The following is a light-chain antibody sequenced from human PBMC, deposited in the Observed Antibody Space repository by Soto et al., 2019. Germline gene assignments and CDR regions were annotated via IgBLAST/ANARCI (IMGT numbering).Light chain of an antibody. V-gene: IGKV3-20*01. CDR1: QSVSTNS. CDR3: QQYDDWLRLT. Sequence: EIVLTQSPDTLSLSPGERATLSCRASQSVSTNSLAWYQQKPGQAPRPLIYAASSRATGTPDRFSGSGSGTEFTLIISRLEPEDFAVYYCQQYDDWLRLTFGGGTKVDI. J-gene: IGKJ4*01. CDR2: AAS.